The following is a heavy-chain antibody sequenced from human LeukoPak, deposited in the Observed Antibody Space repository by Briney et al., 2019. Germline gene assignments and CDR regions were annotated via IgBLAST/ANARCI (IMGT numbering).Heavy chain of an antibody. Sequence: GASVKVSCKASGYTFTSYGISWVRQAPGQGLEWMGGIIPIFGTANYAQKFQGRVTITADKSTSTAYMELSSLRSEDTAVYYCARVEGRYSSGWTINDAFDIWGQGTMVTVSS. CDR1: GYTFTSYG. CDR2: IIPIFGTA. CDR3: ARVEGRYSSGWTINDAFDI. J-gene: IGHJ3*02. V-gene: IGHV1-69*06. D-gene: IGHD6-19*01.